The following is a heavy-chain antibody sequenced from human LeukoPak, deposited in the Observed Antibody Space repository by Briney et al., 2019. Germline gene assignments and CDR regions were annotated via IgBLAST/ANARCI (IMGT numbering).Heavy chain of an antibody. J-gene: IGHJ2*01. Sequence: ASVKVSCKASGYPFTGYYMHWLRQAPGQGLEWMGWINPDSGGTNYAQKFQGRVTMTTDTSTSTAYMELRSLRSDDTAVYYCARGNYGGNPYWYFDLWGRGTLVTVSS. CDR1: GYPFTGYY. V-gene: IGHV1-2*02. CDR2: INPDSGGT. CDR3: ARGNYGGNPYWYFDL. D-gene: IGHD4-23*01.